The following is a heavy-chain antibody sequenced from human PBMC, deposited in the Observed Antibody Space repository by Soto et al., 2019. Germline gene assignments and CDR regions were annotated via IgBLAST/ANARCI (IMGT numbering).Heavy chain of an antibody. Sequence: ASVKVSCKASGYTFTGYYMHWVRQAPGQGLEWMGWINPNSGGTNYAQKFQGRVTMTRDTSISTAYMELSRLRSEDTAVYYCASVHGVSSRWFLRYYYYYGMDVWGQGTTVTVS. CDR1: GYTFTGYY. D-gene: IGHD6-13*01. V-gene: IGHV1-2*02. CDR3: ASVHGVSSRWFLRYYYYYGMDV. CDR2: INPNSGGT. J-gene: IGHJ6*02.